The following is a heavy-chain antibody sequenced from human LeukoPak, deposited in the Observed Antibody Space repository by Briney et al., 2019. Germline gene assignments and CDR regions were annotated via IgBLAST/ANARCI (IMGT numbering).Heavy chain of an antibody. CDR2: VHKSGST. J-gene: IGHJ4*02. Sequence: PSETLSLICTVSGGFITSGTYHWGWIRQPPGKGLEWIGTVHKSGSTYHTPSLKSRVTMSVDTSKNQFSLTLSSVTAADTAVYYCARLSTWFRVIDYWGQGTLVTVSS. CDR1: GGFITSGTYH. CDR3: ARLSTWFRVIDY. V-gene: IGHV4-39*01. D-gene: IGHD3-10*01.